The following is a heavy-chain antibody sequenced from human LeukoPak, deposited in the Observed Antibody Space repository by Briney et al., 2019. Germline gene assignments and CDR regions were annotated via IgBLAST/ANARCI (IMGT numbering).Heavy chain of an antibody. CDR2: IYPGDSDT. J-gene: IGHJ3*02. CDR3: ARDYGSGKVGAVGAFDI. V-gene: IGHV5-51*01. D-gene: IGHD3-10*01. CDR1: GYSFTSYW. Sequence: GESLKISCKGSGYSFTSYWIGWVRQMPGKGLEWMGIIYPGDSDTRYSPSFQGQVTISADKSISTAYLQWSSLKASDTAMYYYARDYGSGKVGAVGAFDIWGQGTMVTVSS.